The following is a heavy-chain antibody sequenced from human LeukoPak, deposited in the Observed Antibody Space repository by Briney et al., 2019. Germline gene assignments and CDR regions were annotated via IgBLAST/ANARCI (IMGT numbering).Heavy chain of an antibody. CDR2: IKSKTDGGTT. CDR3: TTDYYGSGSYPDAFDI. D-gene: IGHD3-10*01. Sequence: PGGSLRLSCAASGFTFSNAWTSWVRQAPGKGLEWVGRIKSKTDGGTTDYAAPVKGRFTISRDDSKNTPYLQMNSLKTEDTAVYYCTTDYYGSGSYPDAFDIWGRGTMVTVSS. J-gene: IGHJ3*02. CDR1: GFTFSNAW. V-gene: IGHV3-15*01.